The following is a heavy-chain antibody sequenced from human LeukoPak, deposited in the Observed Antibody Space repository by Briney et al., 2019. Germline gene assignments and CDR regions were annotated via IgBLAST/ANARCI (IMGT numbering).Heavy chain of an antibody. CDR1: GGSISSGSYY. D-gene: IGHD3-22*01. J-gene: IGHJ4*02. CDR2: INTSGST. CDR3: ARGPDSSGYYSLDY. V-gene: IGHV4-61*02. Sequence: PSETLSLTCTVSGGSISSGSYYWSWIRQPAGKGLEWIGRINTSGSTNYNPSLKSRVTVSVDTSKNQFSLKLSSVTAADTAVYYCARGPDSSGYYSLDYWGQGTLVTVSS.